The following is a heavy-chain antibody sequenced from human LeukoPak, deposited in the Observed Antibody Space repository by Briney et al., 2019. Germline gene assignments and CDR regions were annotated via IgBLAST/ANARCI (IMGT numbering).Heavy chain of an antibody. CDR2: IRYDGSNK. V-gene: IGHV3-30*02. CDR1: GFTFSSYG. CDR3: AKGSLLRDYFDY. J-gene: IGHJ4*02. D-gene: IGHD1-26*01. Sequence: GGSLRLSCAASGFTFSSYGMHWVRQAPGKGLEWVAFIRYDGSNKYYADSVKGRFTTSRDNSKNTLYLQMNSLRAEDTAVYYCAKGSLLRDYFDYWGQGTLVTVSS.